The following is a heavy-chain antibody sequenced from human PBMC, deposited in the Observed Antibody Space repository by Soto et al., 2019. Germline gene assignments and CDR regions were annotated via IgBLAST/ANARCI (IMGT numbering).Heavy chain of an antibody. V-gene: IGHV3-30-3*01. CDR2: ISYDGSNK. CDR1: GFTFSSYA. J-gene: IGHJ6*02. D-gene: IGHD6-13*01. CDR3: AGTYSSSWYTYYYYYGMDV. Sequence: QVQLVESGGGVVQPGRSLRLSCAASGFTFSSYAMHWVRQAPGKGLEWVAVISYDGSNKYYADSVKGRFTISRDNSKNTLYLQMNSLRAEDTAVYYCAGTYSSSWYTYYYYYGMDVWGQGTTVTVSS.